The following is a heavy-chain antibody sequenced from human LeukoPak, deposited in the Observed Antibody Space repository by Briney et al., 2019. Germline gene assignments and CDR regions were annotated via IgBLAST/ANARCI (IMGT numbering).Heavy chain of an antibody. D-gene: IGHD3-22*01. Sequence: PGGSLRLSCAASGFTFGSYAMSWVRQAPGKGLEWVSVIGGSGGSGGSTYSADSVKGRFTISRDNSKNTLYLQMNSLRAEDTAVYYCAKIYYYDSSVYFPHDAFDIWGQGTMVTVSS. J-gene: IGHJ3*02. V-gene: IGHV3-23*01. CDR3: AKIYYYDSSVYFPHDAFDI. CDR1: GFTFGSYA. CDR2: IGGSGGSGGST.